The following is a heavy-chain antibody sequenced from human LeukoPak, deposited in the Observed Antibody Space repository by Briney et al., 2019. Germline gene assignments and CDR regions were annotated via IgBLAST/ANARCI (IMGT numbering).Heavy chain of an antibody. V-gene: IGHV3-9*01. J-gene: IGHJ4*02. CDR2: ISWNSGSI. CDR3: AKVVLARIGNHYCGGDCLFDY. D-gene: IGHD2-21*02. CDR1: GFIVSSNF. Sequence: GGSLRLSCAASGFIVSSNFMYWVRQAPGKGLEWVSGISWNSGSIGYADSVKGRFTISRDNAKNSLYLQMNSLRAEDTALYYCAKVVLARIGNHYCGGDCLFDYWGQGTLVTVSS.